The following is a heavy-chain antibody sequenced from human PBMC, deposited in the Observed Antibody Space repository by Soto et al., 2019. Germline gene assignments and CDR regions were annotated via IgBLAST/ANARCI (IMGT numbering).Heavy chain of an antibody. CDR2: INPSGGST. CDR3: AIFRSFDWLFFDY. CDR1: GNTFTNYD. D-gene: IGHD3-9*01. J-gene: IGHJ4*02. Sequence: ASVKVSCKASGNTFTNYDINWVRQAPGQGLEWMGIINPSGGSTSYAQKFQGRVTMTRDTSTSTVYMELSSLRSEDTAVYYCAIFRSFDWLFFDYWGQGTLVTVSS. V-gene: IGHV1-46*01.